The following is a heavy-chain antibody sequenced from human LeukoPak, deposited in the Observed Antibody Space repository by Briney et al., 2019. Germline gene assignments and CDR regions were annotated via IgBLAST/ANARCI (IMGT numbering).Heavy chain of an antibody. V-gene: IGHV1-2*02. CDR3: ARELGRNAFDI. CDR1: GYTFTDNH. J-gene: IGHJ3*02. D-gene: IGHD7-27*01. Sequence: ASVKVSCKASGYTFTDNHMYWIRQAPGQGPECMGWISPNSGGTNYAQKFQGRITMTRDTSLSTAYMELSRLTSDDTAIYFCARELGRNAFDIWGQGTMVTVSP. CDR2: ISPNSGGT.